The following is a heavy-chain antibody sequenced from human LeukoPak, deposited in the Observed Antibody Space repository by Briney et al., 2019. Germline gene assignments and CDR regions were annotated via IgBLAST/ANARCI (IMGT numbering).Heavy chain of an antibody. CDR3: ARDRRESSKPNDAFDI. D-gene: IGHD4-11*01. J-gene: IGHJ3*02. V-gene: IGHV4-4*07. CDR2: IYSSGST. CDR1: GGSISSFY. Sequence: SETLSLTCTVSGGSISSFYWSWIRQPAGKGLEWIGRIYSSGSTNYNPSFKSRVTMSVDTSKNQLSLRLRSVTAADTAVYYCARDRRESSKPNDAFDIWGQGTMVTVSS.